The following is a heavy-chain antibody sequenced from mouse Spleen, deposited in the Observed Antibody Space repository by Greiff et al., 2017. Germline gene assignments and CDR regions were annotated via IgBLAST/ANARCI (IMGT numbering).Heavy chain of an antibody. D-gene: IGHD2-1*01. V-gene: IGHV1-9*01. CDR3: ARGDGNHDAMDY. Sequence: QVHVKQSGAELMKPGASVKISCKATGYTFSSYWIEWVKQRPGHGLEWIGEILPGSGSTNYNEKFKGKATFTADTSSNTAYMQLSSLTSEDSAVYYCARGDGNHDAMDYWGQGTSVTVSS. J-gene: IGHJ4*01. CDR2: ILPGSGST. CDR1: GYTFSSYW.